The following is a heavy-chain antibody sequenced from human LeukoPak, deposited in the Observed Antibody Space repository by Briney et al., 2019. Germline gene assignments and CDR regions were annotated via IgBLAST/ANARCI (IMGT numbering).Heavy chain of an antibody. J-gene: IGHJ4*02. Sequence: GGSLRLSCAASGFTFRSYWMSWVRQAPGKGLEWVANIHQGGSVKYYVDSVKGRFTISRDDAKNSLYVKMNSLRDEDTAVYYCARVGYSGWNLEYWGQGTLVTVSS. CDR1: GFTFRSYW. V-gene: IGHV3-7*01. CDR3: ARVGYSGWNLEY. CDR2: IHQGGSVK. D-gene: IGHD5-12*01.